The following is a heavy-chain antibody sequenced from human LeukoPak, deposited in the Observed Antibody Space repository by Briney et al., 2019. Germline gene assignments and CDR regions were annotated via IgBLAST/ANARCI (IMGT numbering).Heavy chain of an antibody. CDR3: ARSILLWFGEFPPKFDY. V-gene: IGHV1-18*01. CDR1: GYTFTSYG. CDR2: ICAYNGNT. J-gene: IGHJ4*02. D-gene: IGHD3-10*01. Sequence: ASVKVSCKASGYTFTSYGISWVRQAPGQGLEWMRWICAYNGNTNYAQKLQGRVTMTRDTSISTAYMELSRLRSDDTAVYYCARSILLWFGEFPPKFDYWGQGTLVTVSS.